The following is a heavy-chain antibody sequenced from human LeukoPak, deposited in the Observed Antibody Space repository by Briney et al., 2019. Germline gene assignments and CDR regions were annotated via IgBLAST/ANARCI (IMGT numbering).Heavy chain of an antibody. CDR2: IYTSGST. Sequence: SETLSLTCTVSGGSISSYYWSWIRQPPGKGLEWIGYIYTSGSTNYNPSLESRVTISVDTSKNQFSLKLSSVTAADTAVYYCARGNPGPVDFDLWGRGTLVTVSS. J-gene: IGHJ2*01. V-gene: IGHV4-4*09. CDR3: ARGNPGPVDFDL. CDR1: GGSISSYY. D-gene: IGHD2-21*01.